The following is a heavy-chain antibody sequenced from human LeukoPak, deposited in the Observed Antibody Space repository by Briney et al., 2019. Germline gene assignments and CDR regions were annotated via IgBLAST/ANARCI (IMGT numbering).Heavy chain of an antibody. V-gene: IGHV3-48*01. D-gene: IGHD6-25*01. Sequence: PGESLRLSCAASGFTFSSYSMNWVRQAPGKGLEWVSYISSSSSTIYYADSVKGRFTISRDNSKNTLYLQMNSLRAEDTAVYYCARDGLQWSSEGAYYFDYWGQGTLVTVSS. J-gene: IGHJ4*02. CDR3: ARDGLQWSSEGAYYFDY. CDR1: GFTFSSYS. CDR2: ISSSSSTI.